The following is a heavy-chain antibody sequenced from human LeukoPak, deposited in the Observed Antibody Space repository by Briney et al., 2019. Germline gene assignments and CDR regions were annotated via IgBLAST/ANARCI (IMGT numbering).Heavy chain of an antibody. CDR1: GYSFSSYW. CDR3: ARRGWTAAAASYYFDY. J-gene: IGHJ4*02. CDR2: IYPGDSDT. D-gene: IGHD6-13*01. V-gene: IGHV5-51*01. Sequence: KHGESLKISCKGSGYSFSSYWIGWVRQMPGKGLAWMGIIYPGDSDTRYSPSFQGQVTISADKSISTAYLQWSSLKASDTAMYYCARRGWTAAAASYYFDYWGQGTLVTVSS.